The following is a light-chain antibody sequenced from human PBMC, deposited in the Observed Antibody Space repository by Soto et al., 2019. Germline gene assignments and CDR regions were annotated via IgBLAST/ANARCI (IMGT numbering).Light chain of an antibody. V-gene: IGKV1-5*01. J-gene: IGKJ1*01. CDR3: QQYNSYWKM. CDR1: QTINNQ. Sequence: DIQMTQSPSTLSASVGDRVTIPCRASQTINNQLAWHQQKPGKAPKLLIFDVSSLESAVPSRFSGSGSGTEFTLTISSLQPDDCAAYYCQQYNSYWKMFGQGTKVDIK. CDR2: DVS.